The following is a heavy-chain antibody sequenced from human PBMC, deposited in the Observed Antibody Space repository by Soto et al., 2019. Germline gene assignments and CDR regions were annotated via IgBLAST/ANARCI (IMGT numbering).Heavy chain of an antibody. J-gene: IGHJ4*02. D-gene: IGHD6-19*01. Sequence: EVQLLESGGGLVQPGGSLSLSCAASGLTFRNYVMRWVRQAPGKRQEWVSVISNRDDSTYYADSVTGRFTISRDTSKNTLYLQMNSLRAADTAIYYCVKDLGSSCYLFDSWGQGTLVTFSS. CDR3: VKDLGSSCYLFDS. V-gene: IGHV3-23*01. CDR1: GLTFRNYV. CDR2: ISNRDDST.